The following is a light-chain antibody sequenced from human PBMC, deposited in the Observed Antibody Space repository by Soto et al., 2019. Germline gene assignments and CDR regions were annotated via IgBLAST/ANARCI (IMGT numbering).Light chain of an antibody. Sequence: EIGLTQSPGTLSLSPGERATLSCRASQSVSSSYLAWYQQKPGQAPRLLIYGASSRATGIPDRFSGSGSGTDFTLTISRLEPEDLAVYYCQQYGSSSWTFGQGTKVEIK. CDR3: QQYGSSSWT. V-gene: IGKV3-20*01. CDR1: QSVSSSY. CDR2: GAS. J-gene: IGKJ1*01.